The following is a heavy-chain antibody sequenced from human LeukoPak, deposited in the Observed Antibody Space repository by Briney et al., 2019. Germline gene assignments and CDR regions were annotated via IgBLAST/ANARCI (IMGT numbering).Heavy chain of an antibody. Sequence: ASVKVSCKPSGYTFTSYGINWVRQATGQGLEWMGWMNPNSGNTGYAQKFQGRVTMTRNTSISTAYMELSSLRSEDTAVYYCGRAWYCGGDCFTGSDYWGQGTLVTVSS. D-gene: IGHD2-21*02. CDR1: GYTFTSYG. CDR2: MNPNSGNT. V-gene: IGHV1-8*01. CDR3: GRAWYCGGDCFTGSDY. J-gene: IGHJ4*02.